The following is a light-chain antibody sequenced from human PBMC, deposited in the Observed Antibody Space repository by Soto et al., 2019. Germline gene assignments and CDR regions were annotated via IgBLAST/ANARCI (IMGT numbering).Light chain of an antibody. CDR2: EVS. CDR3: CSKSGGTSVI. Sequence: QSVLTQPASVSESPGQSITISCTGTSSDVGSYNLVSWYQQHPCKVPKLVIDEVSNRPSGVSARFSGSKSGNTASLTISGLQVEDEADYYCCSKSGGTSVIFGGGTKLTVL. V-gene: IGLV2-23*02. CDR1: SSDVGSYNL. J-gene: IGLJ2*01.